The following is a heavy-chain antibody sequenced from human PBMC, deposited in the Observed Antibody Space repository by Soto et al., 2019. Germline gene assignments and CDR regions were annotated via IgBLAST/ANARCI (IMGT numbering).Heavy chain of an antibody. CDR2: IYYSGST. J-gene: IGHJ5*02. D-gene: IGHD1-26*01. V-gene: IGHV4-4*02. CDR3: ATQEVGGSYVYTFDP. CDR1: GGSISSSNW. Sequence: SETLSLTCAVSGGSISSSNWWSWVRQPPGKGLDWIGEIYYSGSTYYNPSLKSRVTISVDTSKNQFSLKLSSVTAADTAVYYCATQEVGGSYVYTFDPWGQGTLVTVSS.